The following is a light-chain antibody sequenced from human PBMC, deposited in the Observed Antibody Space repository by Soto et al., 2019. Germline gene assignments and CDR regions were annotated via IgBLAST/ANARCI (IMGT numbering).Light chain of an antibody. CDR2: DVN. V-gene: IGLV2-14*03. CDR3: SSFTSSTSYV. Sequence: QSALTQPPSLSGSPGPSIALSCTGTSRDVGSYNSVSWYQQYPGKAPKLMIHDVNNRPSGISDRFSGSKSGNTASLTISGLQAEDEADYYCSSFTSSTSYVFGTGTKVTVL. J-gene: IGLJ1*01. CDR1: SRDVGSYNS.